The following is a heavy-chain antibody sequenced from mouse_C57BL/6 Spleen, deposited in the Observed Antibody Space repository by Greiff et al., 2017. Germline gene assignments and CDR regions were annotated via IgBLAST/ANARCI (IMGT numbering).Heavy chain of an antibody. D-gene: IGHD2-1*01. V-gene: IGHV1-50*01. CDR3: ARRDYGNYDGAMDY. J-gene: IGHJ4*01. Sequence: QVQLQQPGAELVKPGASVKLSCKASGYTFTSYWMQWVNQRPGQGLEWIGEIDPSDSYTNYNQKFKGKATLTVDTSSSTAYMQLSSLTSEDSAVYYCARRDYGNYDGAMDYWGQGTSVTVSS. CDR1: GYTFTSYW. CDR2: IDPSDSYT.